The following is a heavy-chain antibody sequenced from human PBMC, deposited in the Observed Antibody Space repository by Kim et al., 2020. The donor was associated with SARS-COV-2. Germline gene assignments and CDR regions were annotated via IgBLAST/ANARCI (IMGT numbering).Heavy chain of an antibody. V-gene: IGHV4-34*01. CDR3: ARDEWVITVQLFDY. J-gene: IGHJ4*02. CDR1: GGSFSGYY. CDR2: INHSGST. D-gene: IGHD3-22*01. Sequence: SETLSLTCAVYGGSFSGYYWSWIRQPPGKGLEWIGEINHSGSTNYNPSLKSRVTISLDTSKNQFSLKLISVTAADTAVYYCARDEWVITVQLFDYWGQGTLVTVSS.